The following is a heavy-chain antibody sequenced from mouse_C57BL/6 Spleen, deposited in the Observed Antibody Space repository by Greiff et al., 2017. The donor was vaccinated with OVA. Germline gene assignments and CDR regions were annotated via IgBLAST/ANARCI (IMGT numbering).Heavy chain of an antibody. J-gene: IGHJ2*01. D-gene: IGHD4-1*01. CDR2: IDPSDSYT. CDR1: GYTFTSYW. V-gene: IGHV1-69*01. CDR3: ARTANWDYFDY. Sequence: QVQLQQPGAELVMPGASVKLSCKASGYTFTSYWMHWVKQRPGQGLEWIGEIDPSDSYTNYNQKFKGKSTLTVDKSSRTAYMQLSSLTSEDSAVYYCARTANWDYFDYWGQGTTLTVSS.